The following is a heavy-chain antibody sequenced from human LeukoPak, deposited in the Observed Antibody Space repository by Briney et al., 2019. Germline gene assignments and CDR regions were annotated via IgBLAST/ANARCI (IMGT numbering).Heavy chain of an antibody. CDR2: INHSGST. CDR1: GGSFSGYY. V-gene: IGHV4-34*01. D-gene: IGHD3-10*01. J-gene: IGHJ6*02. Sequence: PSETLSLTCAVYGGSFSGYYWSWIRQPPGKGLEWIGEINHSGSTNYNPSLKSRVTISVDTSKNQISLKLSSVTAADTAVYYCARLALNSMVRGVINRGYGMDVWGQGTTVTVSS. CDR3: ARLALNSMVRGVINRGYGMDV.